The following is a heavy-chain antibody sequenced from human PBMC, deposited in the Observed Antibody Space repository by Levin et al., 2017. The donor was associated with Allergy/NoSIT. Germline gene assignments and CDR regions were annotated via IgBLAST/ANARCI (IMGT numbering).Heavy chain of an antibody. V-gene: IGHV4-4*07. CDR2: IYTSGST. J-gene: IGHJ4*02. CDR3: ASTWRGSSSIIDY. CDR1: GGSISSYY. Sequence: GSLRLSCTVSGGSISSYYWSWIRQPAGKGLEWIGRIYTSGSTNYNPSLKSRVTMSVDTSKNQFSLKLSSVTAADTAVYYCASTWRGSSSIIDYWGQGTLVTVSS. D-gene: IGHD6-13*01.